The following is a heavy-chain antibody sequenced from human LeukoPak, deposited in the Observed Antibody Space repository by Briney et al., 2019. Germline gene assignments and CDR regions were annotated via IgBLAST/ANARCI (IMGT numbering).Heavy chain of an antibody. V-gene: IGHV3-30*18. CDR2: ISYDGSNK. D-gene: IGHD3-10*01. Sequence: PGGSLRLSCAASGFTFSSYGMHWVRQAPGKGLEWVAVISYDGSNKYYADSVKGRFTISRDNSKNTLYLQMNSLRAEDTAVYYCAKDGGLLWFGESSGAFDIWGQGTMVTVSS. J-gene: IGHJ3*02. CDR1: GFTFSSYG. CDR3: AKDGGLLWFGESSGAFDI.